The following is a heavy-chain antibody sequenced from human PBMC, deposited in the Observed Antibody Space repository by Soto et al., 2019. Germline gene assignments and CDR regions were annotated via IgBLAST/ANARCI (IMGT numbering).Heavy chain of an antibody. CDR3: ARPKSGHSYGFRFDY. CDR1: GGSFSGYY. D-gene: IGHD5-18*01. J-gene: IGHJ4*02. CDR2: INHSGST. V-gene: IGHV4-34*01. Sequence: ETLSLTCAVYGGSFSGYYWSWIRQPPGKVLEGIGEINHSGSTNYDPSLKSRVTISVDTSKNQFSLKLSSVTAADTAVYYCARPKSGHSYGFRFDYWGQGTLVTVSS.